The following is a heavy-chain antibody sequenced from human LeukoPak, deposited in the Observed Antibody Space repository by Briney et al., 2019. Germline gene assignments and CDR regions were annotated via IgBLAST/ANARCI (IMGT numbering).Heavy chain of an antibody. CDR3: ARARRYYDILTGYINYFDY. V-gene: IGHV3-13*01. D-gene: IGHD3-9*01. J-gene: IGHJ4*02. Sequence: GGSLRLSCAASGFTFSSYDMHWVRQATGKGLEWVSAIGTAGDTYYPGSVKGRSTISRENAKNSLYLQMNSLRAGDTAVYYCARARRYYDILTGYINYFDYWGQGTLVTVSS. CDR1: GFTFSSYD. CDR2: IGTAGDT.